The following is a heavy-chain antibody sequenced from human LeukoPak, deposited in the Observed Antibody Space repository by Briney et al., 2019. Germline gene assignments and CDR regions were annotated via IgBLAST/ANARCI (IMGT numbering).Heavy chain of an antibody. CDR3: ARDSEVSSGWHYFDY. CDR2: ISSSSSYI. D-gene: IGHD6-19*01. CDR1: AFTFSSYS. V-gene: IGHV3-21*01. J-gene: IGHJ4*02. Sequence: GGSLRLSCAASAFTFSSYSMNWDRQVPGKGLEWVSSISSSSSYIYYADSVKGRFTISRDNAKNSLYLQMNSLRAEDTAVYYCARDSEVSSGWHYFDYWGQGTLVTVSS.